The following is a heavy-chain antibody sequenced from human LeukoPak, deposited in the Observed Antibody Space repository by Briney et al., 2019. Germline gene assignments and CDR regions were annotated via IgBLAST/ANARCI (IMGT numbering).Heavy chain of an antibody. CDR2: MNPNSGNT. CDR1: GGTFSSYA. V-gene: IGHV1-8*03. CDR3: AREDSGSYHH. Sequence: ASVKVSCKASGGTFSSYAINWVRQATGQGLEWMGWMNPNSGNTGYAQKFQGRVTITRNTSISTAYMELSSLRSEDTAVYYCAREDSGSYHHWGQGTLVTVSS. J-gene: IGHJ4*02. D-gene: IGHD1-26*01.